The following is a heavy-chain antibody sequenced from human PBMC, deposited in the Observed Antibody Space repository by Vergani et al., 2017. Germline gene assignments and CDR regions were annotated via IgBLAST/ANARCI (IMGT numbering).Heavy chain of an antibody. D-gene: IGHD2-21*02. CDR2: INPNSGGT. CDR3: AREAAGVVTAYNHDNWFDP. Sequence: QVQLVQSGAEVKKPGSSVKVSCKASGGTFSSYAISWVRQAPGQGLEWMGGINPNSGGTNYAQKFQGRVTMTRDTSISTAYMELSRLRSDDTAVYYCAREAAGVVTAYNHDNWFDPWGQGTLVTVSS. CDR1: GGTFSSYA. J-gene: IGHJ5*02. V-gene: IGHV1-2*02.